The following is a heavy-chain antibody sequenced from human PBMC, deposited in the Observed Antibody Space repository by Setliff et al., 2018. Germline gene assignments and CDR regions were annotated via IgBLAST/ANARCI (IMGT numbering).Heavy chain of an antibody. J-gene: IGHJ4*02. CDR2: INHSGST. CDR3: ARTDDYYNFYAY. CDR1: GGSFSGYY. Sequence: SETLSLTCAVYGGSFSGYYWSWIRQPPGKGLEWIGEINHSGSTNYNPSLKSRVTISIDASKNQFSLKLDSVTAADTAVYYCARTDDYYNFYAYWGQGTLGTVSS. D-gene: IGHD3-3*01. V-gene: IGHV4-34*01.